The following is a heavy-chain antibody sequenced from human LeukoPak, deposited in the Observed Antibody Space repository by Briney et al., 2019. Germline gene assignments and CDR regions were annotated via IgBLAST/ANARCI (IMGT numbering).Heavy chain of an antibody. CDR3: ARDLMGATSAFDI. CDR1: GGSFSGYY. CDR2: IYHRGST. V-gene: IGHV4-34*01. Sequence: ASETLSLTCAVYGGSFSGYYWGWIRQPPGKGLEWIGSIYHRGSTYYNPSLKSRVTITVDKSKNQFSLKLSSVTAAATAVYYCARDLMGATSAFDIWGQGKMVTVSS. J-gene: IGHJ3*02. D-gene: IGHD1-26*01.